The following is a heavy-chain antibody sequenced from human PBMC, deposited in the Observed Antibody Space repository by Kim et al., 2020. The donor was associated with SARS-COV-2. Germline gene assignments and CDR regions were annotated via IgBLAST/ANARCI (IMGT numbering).Heavy chain of an antibody. D-gene: IGHD1-26*01. CDR2: IKQDGSEK. Sequence: GGSLRLSCAASGFTFSSYWMSWVRQAPGKGLEWVANIKQDGSEKYYVDSVKGRFTISRDNAKNSLYLQMNSLRAEDTAVYYCARDLFEVGSSGGYSSYFDNWGQGTLVTVSS. CDR1: GFTFSSYW. J-gene: IGHJ4*02. CDR3: ARDLFEVGSSGGYSSYFDN. V-gene: IGHV3-7*01.